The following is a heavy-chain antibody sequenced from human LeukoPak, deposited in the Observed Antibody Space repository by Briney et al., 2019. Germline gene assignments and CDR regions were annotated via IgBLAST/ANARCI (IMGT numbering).Heavy chain of an antibody. D-gene: IGHD3-10*01. CDR2: IYHSGST. Sequence: PSETLSLTCAVSGGSISSGGYSWSWIRQPPGTGLEWIGYIYHSGSTYYNPSLKSRVTISVDRSKNQFSLKLSSVTAADTAVYYCARAYGSGSYYWNWFDPWGQGTLVTVSS. CDR3: ARAYGSGSYYWNWFDP. J-gene: IGHJ5*02. CDR1: GGSISSGGYS. V-gene: IGHV4-30-2*01.